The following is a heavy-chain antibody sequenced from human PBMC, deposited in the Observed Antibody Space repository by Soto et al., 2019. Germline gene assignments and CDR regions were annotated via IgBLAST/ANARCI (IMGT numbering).Heavy chain of an antibody. V-gene: IGHV3-7*03. CDR2: INQGGSET. Sequence: GGSLRLSCGASGFAFGSYWMGWVRQAPVKGLEWVAYINQGGSETYYVDSVRGRFTVSRDNARNSLDLQMNSLRADDTAVYYCARGSLYSSVWLNWFDPWGRGTLVTAPQ. J-gene: IGHJ5*02. CDR3: ARGSLYSSVWLNWFDP. D-gene: IGHD6-19*01. CDR1: GFAFGSYW.